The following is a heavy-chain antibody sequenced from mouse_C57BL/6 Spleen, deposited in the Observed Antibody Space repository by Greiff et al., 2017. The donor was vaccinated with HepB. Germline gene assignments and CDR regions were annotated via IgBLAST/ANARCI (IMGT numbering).Heavy chain of an antibody. CDR3: ARGGGTDLYYFDY. V-gene: IGHV1-82*01. CDR1: GYAFSSSW. J-gene: IGHJ2*01. CDR2: IYPGDGDT. D-gene: IGHD1-1*02. Sequence: QVQLQQSGPELVKPGASVKISCKASGYAFSSSWMNWVKQRPGKGLEWIGRIYPGDGDTNYNGKFKGKATLTADKSSSTAYMQLSSLTSEDSAVYFCARGGGTDLYYFDYWGQGTTLTVSS.